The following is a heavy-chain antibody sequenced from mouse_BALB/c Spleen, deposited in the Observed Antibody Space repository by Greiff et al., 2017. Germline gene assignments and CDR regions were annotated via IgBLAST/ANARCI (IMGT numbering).Heavy chain of an antibody. Sequence: EVQRVESGGGLVKPGGSLKLSCAASGFTFSSYTMSWVRQTPEKRLEWVATISSGGSYTYYPDSVKGRFTISRDNAKNTLYLQMSSLKSEDTAMYYCTREYYGSSSYFDYWGQGTTLTVSS. D-gene: IGHD1-1*01. J-gene: IGHJ2*01. CDR1: GFTFSSYT. CDR2: ISSGGSYT. CDR3: TREYYGSSSYFDY. V-gene: IGHV5-6-4*01.